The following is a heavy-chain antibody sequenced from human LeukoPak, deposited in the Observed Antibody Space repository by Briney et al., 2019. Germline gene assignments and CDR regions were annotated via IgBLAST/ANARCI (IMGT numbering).Heavy chain of an antibody. J-gene: IGHJ4*02. CDR1: GFPFSNHP. CDR3: VRELEPEYDILN. Sequence: GESLRLSCAASGFPFSNHPIHWVRQAPGKGLEWVAVILYDGFKRFYADSVKGRFTISRDNSQNTLYLQMKSLRVADTGVYYCVRELEPEYDILNWGQGTLVTVSS. CDR2: ILYDGFKR. V-gene: IGHV3-30-3*01. D-gene: IGHD3-9*01.